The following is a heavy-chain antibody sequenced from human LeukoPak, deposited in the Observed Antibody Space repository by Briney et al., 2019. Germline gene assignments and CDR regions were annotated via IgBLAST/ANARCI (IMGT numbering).Heavy chain of an antibody. Sequence: SGTLSLTCSVSGGSISKSQSYWGWIRQPPGKGLEWIGTAYYSGTSFYNPSLKGRLILVLDTPRNEFSLRLSSLPPADTAVYYCATSLSPPYTPVSGTLPTLTLSS. CDR1: GGSISKSQSY. CDR3: ATSLSPPYTPV. J-gene: IGHJ6*03. CDR2: AYYSGTS. V-gene: IGHV4-39*07. D-gene: IGHD1-14*01.